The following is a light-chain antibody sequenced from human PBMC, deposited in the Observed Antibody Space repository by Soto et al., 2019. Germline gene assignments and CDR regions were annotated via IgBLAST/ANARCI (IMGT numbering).Light chain of an antibody. J-gene: IGKJ1*01. CDR3: QQYNSYPT. Sequence: DIQMTQSPSTLSASVGDRVTITCRASQSISSWLAWYQQKPGKAPKLLIYKASSLESGVPSRFSGSGSGTEFTITISSLQPDDFGTYYCQQYNSYPTFGQGTKVEIK. V-gene: IGKV1-5*03. CDR2: KAS. CDR1: QSISSW.